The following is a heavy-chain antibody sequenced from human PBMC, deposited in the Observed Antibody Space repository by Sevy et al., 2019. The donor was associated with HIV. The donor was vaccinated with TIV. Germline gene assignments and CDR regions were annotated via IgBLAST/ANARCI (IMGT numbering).Heavy chain of an antibody. V-gene: IGHV3-23*01. CDR3: ANAPEGPDCSSTSCYSLRRTGGGRAIGFNIYFQH. Sequence: GESLKISCAASGFTFSSYAMSWVRQAPGKGLEWVSAISGSGGSTYYADSVKGRSTISRDNSTNSLYLQMNSLRADATAVYYCANAPEGPDCSSTSCYSLRRTGGGRAIGFNIYFQHWGQGTLVTVSS. CDR1: GFTFSSYA. CDR2: ISGSGGST. J-gene: IGHJ1*01. D-gene: IGHD2-2*01.